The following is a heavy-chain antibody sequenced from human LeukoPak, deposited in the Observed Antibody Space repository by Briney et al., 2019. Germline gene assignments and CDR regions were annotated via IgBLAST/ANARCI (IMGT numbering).Heavy chain of an antibody. CDR1: GYTFTDNY. J-gene: IGHJ4*02. CDR3: ARGGSYYGFFDY. D-gene: IGHD1-26*01. Sequence: ASVKVSCKAYGYTFTDNYMHWVRQAPGQGLEGMGWINPDTGGTNYAQEFQGRVAMTRDRSVSTAYMELSRLRSDDTAVYYCARGGSYYGFFDYWGQGTLVTVSS. CDR2: INPDTGGT. V-gene: IGHV1-2*02.